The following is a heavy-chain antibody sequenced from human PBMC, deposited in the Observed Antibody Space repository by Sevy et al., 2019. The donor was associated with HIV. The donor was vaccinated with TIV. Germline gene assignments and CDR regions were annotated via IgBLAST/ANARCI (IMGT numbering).Heavy chain of an antibody. V-gene: IGHV1-18*01. J-gene: IGHJ4*02. Sequence: ASVKVSCKASGYTFTTYRITWVRQAPGQGLESLGRIRAHNGDTDYPQKFQGRVTMITDTFTSTAYMELRCLRSDDTAIYYCARSYCSGGRFYCLAYWGQGTLVTVSS. CDR1: GYTFTTYR. D-gene: IGHD2-15*01. CDR3: ARSYCSGGRFYCLAY. CDR2: IRAHNGDT.